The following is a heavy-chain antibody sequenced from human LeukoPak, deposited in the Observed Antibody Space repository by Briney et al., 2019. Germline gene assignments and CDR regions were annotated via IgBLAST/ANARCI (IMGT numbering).Heavy chain of an antibody. V-gene: IGHV3-23*01. CDR3: ARDPTMVRGARSRVKGFMDV. D-gene: IGHD3-10*01. CDR1: GLSFSSFA. Sequence: GGSLRLSCAASGLSFSSFAMSWVRQGPARGLEWVSSIRGNGETYYGHSVKGRFTIPRDNSKNTLYLQMNRLRAEDTAVYYCARDPTMVRGARSRVKGFMDVWGKGTTVTVSS. CDR2: IRGNGET. J-gene: IGHJ6*03.